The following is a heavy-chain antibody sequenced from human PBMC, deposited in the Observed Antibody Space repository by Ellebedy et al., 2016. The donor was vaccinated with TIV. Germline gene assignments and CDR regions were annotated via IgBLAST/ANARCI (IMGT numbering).Heavy chain of an antibody. V-gene: IGHV1-69*13. D-gene: IGHD2-2*01. CDR3: ARDRDIVVVPAASAFDI. CDR1: GGTFSSYA. Sequence: SVKVSCXASGGTFSSYAISWVRQAPGQGLEWMGGIIPIFGTANYAQKFQGRVTITADESTSTAYMELSSLRSEDTAVYYCARDRDIVVVPAASAFDIWGQGTMVTVSS. CDR2: IIPIFGTA. J-gene: IGHJ3*02.